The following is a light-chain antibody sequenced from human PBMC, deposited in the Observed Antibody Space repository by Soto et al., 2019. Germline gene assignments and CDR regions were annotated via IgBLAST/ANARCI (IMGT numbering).Light chain of an antibody. V-gene: IGKV1-9*01. J-gene: IGKJ2*01. CDR2: AAS. CDR1: QGISSY. Sequence: IQLTQSPSSLSASVGDRVTITCRASQGISSYLAWYQQKPGKAPKLLIYAASTLQSGVPSRFSGSGSGTDFTLTISSLQPEXXXXYYCQQLNSYPRMYTFGQGTKLEIK. CDR3: QQLNSYPRMYT.